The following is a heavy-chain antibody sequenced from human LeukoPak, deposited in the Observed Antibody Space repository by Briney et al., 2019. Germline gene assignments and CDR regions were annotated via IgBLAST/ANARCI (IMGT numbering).Heavy chain of an antibody. CDR1: GYTFLNYG. D-gene: IGHD1/OR15-1a*01. Sequence: GASVKVSCKASGYTFLNYGISWVRQAPGQGLEWMGWTGPYNGNTNYAHKLQGRVTLTTDPSTSTAYMELRSLTSDDTAVYYCARQDPGTSTTSSYFYYYMDVWGEGTSVTVSS. CDR3: ARQDPGTSTTSSYFYYYMDV. CDR2: TGPYNGNT. J-gene: IGHJ6*03. V-gene: IGHV1-18*01.